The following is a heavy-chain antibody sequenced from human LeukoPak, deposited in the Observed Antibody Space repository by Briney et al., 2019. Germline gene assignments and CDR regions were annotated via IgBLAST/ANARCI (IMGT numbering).Heavy chain of an antibody. V-gene: IGHV3-23*01. D-gene: IGHD3-16*02. J-gene: IGHJ4*02. CDR2: TSGTGGST. CDR1: GFTFSSYA. CDR3: AKDVDYVWGSYRN. Sequence: GGSLRLSCVVSGFTFSSYAMSWVRQAPGKGLEWVSTTSGTGGSTYYADSAKGRFTISRDNFKNTLSLQMSSLRAEDTAVYYCAKDVDYVWGSYRNWGQGTLVTVSS.